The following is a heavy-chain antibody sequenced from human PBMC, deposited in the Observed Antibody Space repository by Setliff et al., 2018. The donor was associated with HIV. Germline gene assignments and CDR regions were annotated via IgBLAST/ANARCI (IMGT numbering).Heavy chain of an antibody. CDR1: GFTVSSSS. CDR2: ISIGSGGAI. J-gene: IGHJ6*02. Sequence: GGFLRLSCAASGFTVSSSSMNWVRQAPGRGLEWVSSISIGSGGAIDYADSVQGRFTVSRDNSKNSLYLQMNSLRVEATAVYYCARDYLYYNMYNGSPVYGMDVWGQGTTVTVSS. D-gene: IGHD3-10*01. V-gene: IGHV3-21*01. CDR3: ARDYLYYNMYNGSPVYGMDV.